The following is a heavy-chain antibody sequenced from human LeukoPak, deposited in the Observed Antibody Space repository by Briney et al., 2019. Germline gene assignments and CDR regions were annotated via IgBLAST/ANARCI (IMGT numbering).Heavy chain of an antibody. CDR3: ASLFYGDYYFDY. CDR2: IYYSGST. V-gene: IGHV4-39*01. J-gene: IGHJ4*02. D-gene: IGHD4-17*01. CDR1: GGSISNSSYY. Sequence: PSETLSLTCTVSGGSISNSSYYWGWIRQPPGKGLEWIGSIYYSGSTYYNPSLKSRVTISVDTSKNQFSLKLSSVTAADTAVYYCASLFYGDYYFDYWGQGTLVTVSS.